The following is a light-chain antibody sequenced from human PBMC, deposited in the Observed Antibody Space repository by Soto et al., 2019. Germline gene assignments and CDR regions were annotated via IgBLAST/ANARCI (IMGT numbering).Light chain of an antibody. CDR2: LNSDGSH. CDR1: SGHSSNV. CDR3: QSWGTGIRV. V-gene: IGLV4-69*01. Sequence: QLVLTQSPSASASLGASVKLTCTLSSGHSSNVIAWHQQQPEKGPRFLMKLNSDGSHTKGDGIPDRFSGSSSGAERYLTISSLQSEDEADYFCQSWGTGIRVFGGGTKVTVL. J-gene: IGLJ2*01.